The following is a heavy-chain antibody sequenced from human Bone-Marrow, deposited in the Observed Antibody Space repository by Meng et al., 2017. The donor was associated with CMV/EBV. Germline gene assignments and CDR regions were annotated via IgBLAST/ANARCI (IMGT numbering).Heavy chain of an antibody. Sequence: ASVKVSCKASGYTFTGYNIHWVRQAPGQGLEWMGWMNPNSGDTNYAQRFQGRVTMTRDTSITTAYMELNSLTSDDTAVYYCARDIVRWVDSSSWTWYYYGMDVWGQGTTVTVSS. CDR3: ARDIVRWVDSSSWTWYYYGMDV. CDR1: GYTFTGYN. J-gene: IGHJ6*02. D-gene: IGHD6-13*01. CDR2: MNPNSGDT. V-gene: IGHV1-2*02.